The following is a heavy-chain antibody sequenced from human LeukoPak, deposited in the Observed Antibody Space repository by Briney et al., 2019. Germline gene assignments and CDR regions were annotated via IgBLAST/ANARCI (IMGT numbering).Heavy chain of an antibody. V-gene: IGHV3-11*04. CDR3: ARDWRGSFDY. CDR2: ISSSGSTI. Sequence: PSETLSLTCAVYGGSFSDYYMSWIRQAPGKGLEWVSYISSSGSTIYYADSVKGRFTISRDNAKNSLYLQMNSLRAEDTAVYYCARDWRGSFDYWGQGTLVTVSS. D-gene: IGHD3-10*01. CDR1: GGSFSDYY. J-gene: IGHJ4*02.